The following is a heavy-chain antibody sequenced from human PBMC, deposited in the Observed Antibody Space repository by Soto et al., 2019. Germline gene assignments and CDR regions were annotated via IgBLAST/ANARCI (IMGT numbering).Heavy chain of an antibody. CDR1: GGSISSGGYS. Sequence: PSETLSLTCAVSGGSISSGGYSWSWIRQPPGKGLEWIGYIYHSGSTYYNPSLKSRVTISVDRSKNQFSLKLSSVTAADTAVYYCARESPLDYYDSSGYSYYFDYWGQGTLVTVSS. D-gene: IGHD3-22*01. CDR3: ARESPLDYYDSSGYSYYFDY. V-gene: IGHV4-30-2*01. J-gene: IGHJ4*02. CDR2: IYHSGST.